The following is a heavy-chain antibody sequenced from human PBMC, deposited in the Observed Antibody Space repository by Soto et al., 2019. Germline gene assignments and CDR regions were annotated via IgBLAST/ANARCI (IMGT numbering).Heavy chain of an antibody. CDR2: IYHSGNT. V-gene: IGHV4-38-2*01. CDR1: GYSITNGYY. CDR3: ARVKLAGRGSFHD. Sequence: PSETLSLTCAVSGYSITNGYYWGWIWQPPGKGLEWIGSIYHSGNTYYNPSLKSRVTLSIDTSKNQFSLKLRSVTAADTAMYYCARVKLAGRGSFHDWGQGTLVTVSS. J-gene: IGHJ4*02. D-gene: IGHD3-3*02.